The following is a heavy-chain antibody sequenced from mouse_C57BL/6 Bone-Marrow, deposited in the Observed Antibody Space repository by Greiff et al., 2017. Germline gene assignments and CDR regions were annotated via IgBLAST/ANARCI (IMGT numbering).Heavy chain of an antibody. J-gene: IGHJ4*01. D-gene: IGHD1-1*01. CDR3: ARKVYYGSSYPYYYAMDY. CDR2: IDPRDGST. V-gene: IGHV1-78*01. CDR1: GYTFTDHT. Sequence: QVQLQQSDAELVKPGASVKISCKVSGYTFTDHTIHWMRQRPEQGLEWIGYIDPRDGSTKYNEKFKGKATLTADKSSSTAYMPLNSLTSEDSAVYFCARKVYYGSSYPYYYAMDYWGQGTSVTVSS.